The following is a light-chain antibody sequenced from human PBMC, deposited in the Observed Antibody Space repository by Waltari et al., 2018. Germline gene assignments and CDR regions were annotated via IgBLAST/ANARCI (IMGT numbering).Light chain of an antibody. CDR2: DAS. V-gene: IGKV3-20*01. J-gene: IGKJ1*01. Sequence: EIVLTQSPGTLSLSPGQRATLFCRASQSVGRTLAWYQQKPGQAPRLLIYDASTRATGIPDRFSATGSGTDFSLTISRLEPEDFAVYYCQKYGRLPATFGRGTTVDIK. CDR1: QSVGRT. CDR3: QKYGRLPAT.